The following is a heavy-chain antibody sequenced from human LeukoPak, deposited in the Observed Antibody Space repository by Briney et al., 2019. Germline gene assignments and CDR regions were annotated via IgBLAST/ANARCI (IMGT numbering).Heavy chain of an antibody. Sequence: GGSLRLSCVGSGFTSIAYALTWARQAPGKGLEWVSSFGTRSSSIYYADSVKGRFTISRDNARNSLYLQMNSLKAEDTAVYYCARERDEGFDYWGQGTLVTVSS. CDR3: ARERDEGFDY. CDR1: GFTSIAYA. V-gene: IGHV3-21*01. CDR2: FGTRSSSI. D-gene: IGHD5-24*01. J-gene: IGHJ4*02.